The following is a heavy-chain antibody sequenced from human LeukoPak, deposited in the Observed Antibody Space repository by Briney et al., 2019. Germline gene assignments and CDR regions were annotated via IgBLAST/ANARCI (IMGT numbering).Heavy chain of an antibody. V-gene: IGHV4-4*07. J-gene: IGHJ3*02. Sequence: PSETLSLTCTVSGDSISSYYWSWIRQPAGKGLEWIGRIYTSGSTNYNPSLKSRVIISVDTSNNQFSLKLTSVTAADTAVYYCARVDYDDSGRAFDIWGQGTMVTVSS. CDR2: IYTSGST. CDR3: ARVDYDDSGRAFDI. D-gene: IGHD3-22*01. CDR1: GDSISSYY.